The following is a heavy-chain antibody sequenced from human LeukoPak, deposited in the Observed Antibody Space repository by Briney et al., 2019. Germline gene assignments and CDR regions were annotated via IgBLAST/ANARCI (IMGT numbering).Heavy chain of an antibody. CDR3: ARVHPLLSVESYYYYMDV. V-gene: IGHV3-23*01. CDR2: IRGSGGGT. CDR1: GFTFSSYA. D-gene: IGHD2/OR15-2a*01. Sequence: GGSLRLSCAASGFTFSSYAMNWVRQAPGKGLEWVSTIRGSGGGTYYADSVKGRFTISRDNAKNSLYLQMNSLRAEDTAIYYCARVHPLLSVESYYYYMDVWGKGTTVTVSS. J-gene: IGHJ6*03.